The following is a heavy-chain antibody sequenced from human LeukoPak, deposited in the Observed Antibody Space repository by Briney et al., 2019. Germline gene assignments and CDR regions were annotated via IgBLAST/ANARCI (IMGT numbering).Heavy chain of an antibody. Sequence: GGSLRLSCAASGFIFSSFWMTWVRQAPGKGLEWVSYISSSSSTIYYADSVKGRFTISRDNAKNSLYLQMNSLRAEDTAVYYCAREKKIAAAGIYYYMDVWGKGTTVTVSS. CDR3: AREKKIAAAGIYYYMDV. J-gene: IGHJ6*03. CDR1: GFIFSSFW. V-gene: IGHV3-48*01. CDR2: ISSSSSTI. D-gene: IGHD6-13*01.